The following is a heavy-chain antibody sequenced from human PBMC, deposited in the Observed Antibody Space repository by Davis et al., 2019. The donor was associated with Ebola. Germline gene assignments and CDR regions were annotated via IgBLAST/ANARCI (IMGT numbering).Heavy chain of an antibody. CDR3: ARTAKTSDSDSGLGYTYFDP. Sequence: SETLSLTCTVSGGSISSYYWSWIRQPPRKGLEWIGYIYYSGSTNYNPSLRSRVTTSVDTSRDQFSLKMNPVTAADTAVYYCARTAKTSDSDSGLGYTYFDPWSQGTLVTVSS. J-gene: IGHJ5*02. CDR2: IYYSGST. V-gene: IGHV4-59*12. CDR1: GGSISSYY. D-gene: IGHD1-1*01.